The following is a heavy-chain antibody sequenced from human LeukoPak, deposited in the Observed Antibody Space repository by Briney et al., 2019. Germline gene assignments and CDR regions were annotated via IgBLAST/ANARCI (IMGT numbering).Heavy chain of an antibody. Sequence: GGSLRLSCAASGFTFSSYEMNWVRQAPGKGLEWVSYISSSGSTIYCADSVKGRFTISRDNAKNSLYLQMNSLRAEDTAVYYCARGGFGPSDALDIWGQGTMVTVSS. CDR1: GFTFSSYE. CDR3: ARGGFGPSDALDI. D-gene: IGHD3-10*01. J-gene: IGHJ3*02. V-gene: IGHV3-48*03. CDR2: ISSSGSTI.